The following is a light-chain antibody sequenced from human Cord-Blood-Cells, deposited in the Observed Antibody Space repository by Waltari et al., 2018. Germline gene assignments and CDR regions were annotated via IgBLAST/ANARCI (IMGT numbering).Light chain of an antibody. V-gene: IGKV1-39*01. CDR2: AAS. CDR3: QQYYSTPYT. Sequence: IQMTPSLSSLSASVGDRVTITCRANQSISSYLNWYQQKPGEAPKLLIYAASSLQSGVPWRFSSSGSGTDFTLTSSIQQPEDLANYYCQQYYSTPYTFGQGTKLEIK. J-gene: IGKJ2*01. CDR1: QSISSY.